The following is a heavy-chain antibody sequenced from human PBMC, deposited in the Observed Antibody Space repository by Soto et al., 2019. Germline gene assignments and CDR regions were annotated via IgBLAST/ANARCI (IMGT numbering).Heavy chain of an antibody. D-gene: IGHD4-17*01. J-gene: IGHJ5*02. Sequence: ASVKVSCKASGYSFTSYAIHWVRQAPGQRLEWMGWINAGNGNTKYSQKFQGRVTITRDTSASTAYMELSSLRSEDTAVYYCARHGERTIRSLNWFDPWGQGTLVTVSS. CDR3: ARHGERTIRSLNWFDP. V-gene: IGHV1-3*01. CDR2: INAGNGNT. CDR1: GYSFTSYA.